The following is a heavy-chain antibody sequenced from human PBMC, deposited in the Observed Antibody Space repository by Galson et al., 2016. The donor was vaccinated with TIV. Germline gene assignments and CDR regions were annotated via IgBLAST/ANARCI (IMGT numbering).Heavy chain of an antibody. CDR1: GFTFSNYG. CDR3: AREAFSTHNSYGFDV. D-gene: IGHD3-3*02. V-gene: IGHV3-48*01. CDR2: ISSRRSNI. J-gene: IGHJ6*02. Sequence: SLRLSCAASGFTFSNYGMNWVRQAPGKGLEWVSYISSRRSNIFYADSVKGRFTISRDTSTKTLYLQMNSLRVEDTGVYYCAREAFSTHNSYGFDVWGPGTPVTVSS.